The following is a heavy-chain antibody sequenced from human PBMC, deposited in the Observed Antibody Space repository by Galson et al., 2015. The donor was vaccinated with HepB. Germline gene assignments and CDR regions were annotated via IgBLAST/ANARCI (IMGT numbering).Heavy chain of an antibody. V-gene: IGHV6-1*01. J-gene: IGHJ4*02. Sequence: CAISGDSVSSNTAAWNRIRQSPSRGLEWLGRTYYRSKWYNDYVPSVKGRITINPDTSKNQFSLQLNSVTPEDTAEYYCAREEAGTYYFDYWGQGTLVTVSS. D-gene: IGHD6-19*01. CDR1: GDSVSSNTAA. CDR3: AREEAGTYYFDY. CDR2: TYYRSKWYN.